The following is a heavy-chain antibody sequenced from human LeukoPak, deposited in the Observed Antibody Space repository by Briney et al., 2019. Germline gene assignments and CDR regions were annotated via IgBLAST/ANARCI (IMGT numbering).Heavy chain of an antibody. CDR1: GGSFNGYY. Sequence: KSSETLSLTCAVYGGSFNGYYWSWIRQPPGKGLEWIGEINHSGSTNYNPSLKSRVTISVDTSKNQFSLKLSSVTAADTAVYYCARGGQYCSSNTCYFQHWGQGTLVTVSS. J-gene: IGHJ1*01. CDR2: INHSGST. D-gene: IGHD2-2*01. V-gene: IGHV4-34*01. CDR3: ARGGQYCSSNTCYFQH.